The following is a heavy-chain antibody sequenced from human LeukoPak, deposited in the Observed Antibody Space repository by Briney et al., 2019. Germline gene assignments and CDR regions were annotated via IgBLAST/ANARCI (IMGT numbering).Heavy chain of an antibody. D-gene: IGHD3-10*01. CDR3: ARGSGDYYYYGMDV. Sequence: SETLSLTCAVYGGSFSGYSWSWIRQPPGKGLEWIGYIYHSGSTYYNPSLKSRVTISVDRSKNQFSLKLSSVTAADTAVYYCARGSGDYYYYGMDVWGQGTTVTVSS. J-gene: IGHJ6*02. CDR2: IYHSGST. V-gene: IGHV4-30-2*01. CDR1: GGSFSGYS.